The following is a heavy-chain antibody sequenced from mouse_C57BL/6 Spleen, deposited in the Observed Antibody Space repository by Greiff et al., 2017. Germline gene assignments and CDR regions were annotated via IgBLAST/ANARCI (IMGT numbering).Heavy chain of an antibody. CDR1: GYTFTSYG. J-gene: IGHJ1*03. V-gene: IGHV1-81*01. D-gene: IGHD1-1*01. Sequence: QVQLQQSGAELARPGASVKLSCKASGYTFTSYGISWVKQRTGQGLEWIGEIYPRSGNPYYNEKFKGKATLTADKSSSTAYTGLRSLTFENSAVYVGSTPTLVARYWYFDVGGTRTTVTVSS. CDR2: IYPRSGNP. CDR3: STPTLVARYWYFDV.